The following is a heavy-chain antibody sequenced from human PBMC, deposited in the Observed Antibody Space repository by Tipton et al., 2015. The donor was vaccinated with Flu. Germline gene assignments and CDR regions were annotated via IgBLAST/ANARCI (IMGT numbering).Heavy chain of an antibody. V-gene: IGHV3-33*01. CDR1: GFDFSVYG. CDR2: IWYDGSNI. Sequence: SLRLSCKASGFDFSVYGMHWVRQAPGKGLEWVAVIWYDGSNIHYADSVKGRFTVSRDDSKNMLSLQMDSLRAEDTAVYYCTRGQGANPWGQGTLVTVSS. J-gene: IGHJ5*02. CDR3: TRGQGANP.